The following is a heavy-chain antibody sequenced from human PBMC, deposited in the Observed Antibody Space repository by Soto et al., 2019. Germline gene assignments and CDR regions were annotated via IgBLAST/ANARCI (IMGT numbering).Heavy chain of an antibody. J-gene: IGHJ4*02. V-gene: IGHV3-21*04. CDR3: SSEVQPVFRREYDY. Sequence: EVQLVESGGGLVKPGGSLRLSCAVSGFTFISHTLNWVRQAPGKGLEWVSSISGSGSPYYADSVKGRLTISRDNAQNSLYLQMTSLRAEDTAVYYCSSEVQPVFRREYDYWGQGTLVTVSS. CDR2: ISGSGSP. CDR1: GFTFISHT.